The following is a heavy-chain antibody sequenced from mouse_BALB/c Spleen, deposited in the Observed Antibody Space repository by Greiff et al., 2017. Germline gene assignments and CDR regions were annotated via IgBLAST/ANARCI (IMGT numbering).Heavy chain of an antibody. CDR2: ISNGGGST. V-gene: IGHV5-12-2*01. CDR3: AGKYGNPYAMDY. J-gene: IGHJ4*01. CDR1: GFTFSSYT. D-gene: IGHD2-10*02. Sequence: EVKLQESGGGLVQPGGSLKLSCAASGFTFSSYTMSWVRQTPEKRLEWVAYISNGGGSTYYPDTVKGRFTISRDNAKNTLYLQMSSLKSEDTAMYYCAGKYGNPYAMDYWGQGTSVTVSS.